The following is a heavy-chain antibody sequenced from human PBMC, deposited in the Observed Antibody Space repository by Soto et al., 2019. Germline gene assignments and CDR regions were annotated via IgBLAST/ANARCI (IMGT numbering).Heavy chain of an antibody. Sequence: ASVKVSCKASGYTFTSYYMHWVRQAPGQGLEWMGIINPSGGSTSYAQKFQGRVTMTRDTSTSTVYMELSSLRSEDTAVYYCAREGSSASLVVVTGYWLDPWGQGTLVTVSS. J-gene: IGHJ5*02. CDR3: AREGSSASLVVVTGYWLDP. D-gene: IGHD3-22*01. CDR2: INPSGGST. CDR1: GYTFTSYY. V-gene: IGHV1-46*03.